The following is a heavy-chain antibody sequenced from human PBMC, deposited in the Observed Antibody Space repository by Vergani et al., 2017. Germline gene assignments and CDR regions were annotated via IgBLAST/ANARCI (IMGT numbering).Heavy chain of an antibody. CDR3: AKANPRNSGYDYLYYYHAMDV. D-gene: IGHD5-12*01. J-gene: IGHJ6*02. Sequence: EVQLLESGGDLVQPGGSLRLSCAASGLTFNHYAMNWVRQAPGKGLEWVSGISGSGGSTYYAGSVKGRFTISRDSSKNTLYLQMNSLSDGDTAVDYCAKANPRNSGYDYLYYYHAMDVWCQGTTVTVSS. CDR1: GLTFNHYA. V-gene: IGHV3-23*01. CDR2: ISGSGGST.